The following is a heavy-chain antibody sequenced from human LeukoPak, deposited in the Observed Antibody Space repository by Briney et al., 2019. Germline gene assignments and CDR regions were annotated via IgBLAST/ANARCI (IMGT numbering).Heavy chain of an antibody. D-gene: IGHD3-10*01. V-gene: IGHV4-59*01. CDR1: GGSISSYY. J-gene: IGHJ4*02. Sequence: SETLSLTCTVSGGSISSYYWSWIRQPPGKGLEWIGYIYYSGSTNYNPSLKSRVIISVDTSKNQFSLKLSSVTAADTAVYFCAREAGALDYWGQGTLVTVSS. CDR2: IYYSGST. CDR3: AREAGALDY.